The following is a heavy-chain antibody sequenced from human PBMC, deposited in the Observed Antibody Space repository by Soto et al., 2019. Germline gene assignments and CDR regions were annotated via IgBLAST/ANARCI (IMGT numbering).Heavy chain of an antibody. CDR1: GYTFINSY. Sequence: QVQLVQSGAEVKKPGASVKLSCKASGYTFINSYIHWVRQAPGQGLEWMGIFNPTSGSTNYAQKFQGRVTLTMDTSTRTVYMELSSLRFDDTAVYYCARDLAARDYWGQGTLVTVSS. D-gene: IGHD6-13*01. CDR2: FNPTSGST. CDR3: ARDLAARDY. V-gene: IGHV1-46*01. J-gene: IGHJ4*02.